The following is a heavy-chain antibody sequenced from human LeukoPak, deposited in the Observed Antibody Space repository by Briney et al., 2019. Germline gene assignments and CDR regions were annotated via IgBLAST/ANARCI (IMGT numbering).Heavy chain of an antibody. V-gene: IGHV1-46*01. CDR1: GYTFITYY. D-gene: IGHD3-22*01. J-gene: IGHJ1*01. Sequence: ASVKVSCKASGYTFITYYMHWVRQAPGQGPEWMGIINSNTGTTNYAQKFQGRVTMTRDTSTSTVYMELSSLRSEDTAVYYCARDSVESYYYDSSGYTTVGEYFQHWGQGTLVTVSS. CDR3: ARDSVESYYYDSSGYTTVGEYFQH. CDR2: INSNTGTT.